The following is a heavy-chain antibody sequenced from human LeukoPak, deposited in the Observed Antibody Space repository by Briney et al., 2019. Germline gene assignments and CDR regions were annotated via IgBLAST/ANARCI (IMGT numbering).Heavy chain of an antibody. CDR1: GFTFSNYA. J-gene: IGHJ6*03. CDR2: ISGSGDTT. CDR3: AKDTSAWWYHRAYMNV. Sequence: PGGSLRLSCAASGFTFSNYAMSWVRQAPGGGLEWVSAISGSGDTTFHADSVKGRFTTSRDNSKNTLSLQMSGLRVGDSAVYFCAKDTSAWWYHRAYMNVWGTGTTVTVSS. V-gene: IGHV3-23*01. D-gene: IGHD2-15*01.